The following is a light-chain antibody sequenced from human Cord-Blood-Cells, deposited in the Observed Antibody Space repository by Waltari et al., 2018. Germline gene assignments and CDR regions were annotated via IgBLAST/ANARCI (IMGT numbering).Light chain of an antibody. CDR2: GAS. Sequence: EIVLTQSPGTLSLSPXERXXXSCRASQSVSSSYLAWYKQKPGQAPRLLIYGASSRATGIPDRFSGSGSGTDFTLTISRLEPEDFAVYYCQXYGSSRXFTFGXGTKVDIK. J-gene: IGKJ3*01. V-gene: IGKV3-20*01. CDR3: QXYGSSRXFT. CDR1: QSVSSSY.